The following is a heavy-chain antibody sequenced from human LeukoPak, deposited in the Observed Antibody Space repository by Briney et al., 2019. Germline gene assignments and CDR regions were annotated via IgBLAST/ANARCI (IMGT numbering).Heavy chain of an antibody. CDR3: ARIQWELLSRNWYFDL. CDR1: GCTFTSYY. J-gene: IGHJ2*01. D-gene: IGHD1-26*01. Sequence: ASVKVSCKASGCTFTSYYMHWVQQAPGQGLEWMGIINPSGGSTSYAQKFQGRVTMTRDTSTSTVYMELSSLRSEDTAVYYCARIQWELLSRNWYFDLWGRGTLVTVSS. CDR2: INPSGGST. V-gene: IGHV1-46*01.